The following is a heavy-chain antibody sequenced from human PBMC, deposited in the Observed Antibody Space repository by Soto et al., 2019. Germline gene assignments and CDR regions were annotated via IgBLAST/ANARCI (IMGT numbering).Heavy chain of an antibody. Sequence: SVKVSCKASGDTFSSYAISWVRHPPRQGIECIGDIIRIFGTAKDAQKFRGRVTMTADESMSTAYMALRTLRSEDTAVYYRASSPTGSYFCYCGQRTLVTVSS. D-gene: IGHD3-10*01. V-gene: IGHV1-69*13. CDR2: IIRIFGTA. CDR1: GDTFSSYA. J-gene: IGHJ4*02. CDR3: ASSPTGSYFCY.